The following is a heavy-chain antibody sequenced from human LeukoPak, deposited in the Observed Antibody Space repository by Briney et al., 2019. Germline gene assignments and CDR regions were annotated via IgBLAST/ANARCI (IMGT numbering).Heavy chain of an antibody. CDR2: LSGSGGSK. CDR1: GITFSTYA. J-gene: IGHJ4*02. Sequence: GGSLRLSCAASGITFSTYAMNWVRQAPGKGLEWVSSLSGSGGSKYYADSVKGRFTISRYNSKNTLYLQVNSLRAEDTAIYYCAKGRREVVTAIFDYWGQGTLVTVSS. V-gene: IGHV3-23*01. CDR3: AKGRREVVTAIFDY. D-gene: IGHD2-21*02.